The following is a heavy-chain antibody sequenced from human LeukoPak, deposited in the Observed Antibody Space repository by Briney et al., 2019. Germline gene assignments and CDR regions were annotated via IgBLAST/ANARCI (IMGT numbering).Heavy chain of an antibody. D-gene: IGHD4-23*01. V-gene: IGHV3-74*01. J-gene: IGHJ6*02. CDR1: GFTFSTYG. CDR2: IKTDGRIT. CDR3: ATDYAGNSLWYYYGLGV. Sequence: GRSLRLSCAASGFTFSTYGMHWVRQAPGKGPVWVSSIKTDGRITNYADSVKGRFTISRDNAKNSLYLQMNSLRAEDTAVYYCATDYAGNSLWYYYGLGVWGQGTTVTVSS.